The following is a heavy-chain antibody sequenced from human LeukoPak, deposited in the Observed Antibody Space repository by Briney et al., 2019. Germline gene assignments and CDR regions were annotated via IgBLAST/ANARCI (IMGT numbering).Heavy chain of an antibody. CDR2: IYYSGST. V-gene: IGHV4-59*08. CDR1: GGSISSYY. Sequence: SETLSLTCTVSGGSISSYYWSWIRQPPGKGLEWIGYIYYSGSTNYNPFLKSRVTISVDTSKNQFSLKLSSVTAADTAMYYCTRHRIAAAGTYFDYWGQGTLVTVSS. J-gene: IGHJ4*02. CDR3: TRHRIAAAGTYFDY. D-gene: IGHD6-13*01.